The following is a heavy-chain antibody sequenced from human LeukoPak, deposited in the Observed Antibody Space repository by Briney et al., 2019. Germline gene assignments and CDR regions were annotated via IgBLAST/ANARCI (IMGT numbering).Heavy chain of an antibody. Sequence: SGESLKISCEGSGYTFASYWIGWVRQMPGKGLEWVGVIYPGDSDTRYSPSFQGQVTISIDKSISTAYLQWGSLKASDTAIYYCVRQWGSYTRGWYYMDVWGKGTAVTVSS. D-gene: IGHD6-19*01. CDR3: VRQWGSYTRGWYYMDV. V-gene: IGHV5-51*01. CDR2: IYPGDSDT. CDR1: GYTFASYW. J-gene: IGHJ6*03.